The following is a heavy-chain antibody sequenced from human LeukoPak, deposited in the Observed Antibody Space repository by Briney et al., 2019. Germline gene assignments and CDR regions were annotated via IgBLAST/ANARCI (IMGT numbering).Heavy chain of an antibody. CDR3: ARVSLEYSSPLGYGMDV. D-gene: IGHD6-6*01. CDR1: GGSISSYY. Sequence: PSETLSLTCTVSGGSISSYYWSWIRQPPGKGLEWIGYIYYSGSTNYNPSLKSRVTISVDTSKNQFSLKLSSVTAADTAVYYCARVSLEYSSPLGYGMDVWGQGTTVTVSS. V-gene: IGHV4-59*01. J-gene: IGHJ6*02. CDR2: IYYSGST.